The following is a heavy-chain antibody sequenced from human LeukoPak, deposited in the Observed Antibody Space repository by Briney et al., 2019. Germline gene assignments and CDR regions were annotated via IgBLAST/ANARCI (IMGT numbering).Heavy chain of an antibody. CDR2: INHSGST. CDR1: GGSFSGYY. J-gene: IGHJ4*02. V-gene: IGHV4-34*01. D-gene: IGHD6-13*01. CDR3: AREGVAAAGTLYYFDS. Sequence: SETLSLTCAVYGGSFSGYYWSWIRQPPGKGLEWIGEINHSGSTNYNPSLKSRVTISVDTSKNQFSLKLSSVTAADTAVYYCAREGVAAAGTLYYFDSWGPGTLVTVSS.